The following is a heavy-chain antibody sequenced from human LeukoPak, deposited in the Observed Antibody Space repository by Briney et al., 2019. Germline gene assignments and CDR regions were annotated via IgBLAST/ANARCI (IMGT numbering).Heavy chain of an antibody. CDR2: ISGDGGST. V-gene: IGHV3-43*02. CDR1: GFTFDDYA. J-gene: IGHJ5*02. CDR3: AKDISNYDFWGGFYT. D-gene: IGHD3-3*01. Sequence: GGSLRLSCAASGFTFDDYAMHWVRQAPGKGLEWVSLISGDGGSTYYADSVKGRFTISRDNSKNSLYLQMNSLRTEDTALYYCAKDISNYDFWGGFYTWGQGTLVTVSS.